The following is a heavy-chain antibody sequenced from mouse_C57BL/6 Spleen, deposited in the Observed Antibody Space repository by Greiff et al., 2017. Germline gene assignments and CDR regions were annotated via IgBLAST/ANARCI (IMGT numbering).Heavy chain of an antibody. V-gene: IGHV1-19*01. CDR2: INPYNGGT. J-gene: IGHJ3*01. Sequence: EVQLQQSGPVLVKPGASVKMSCKASGYTFTDYYMNWVKQSHGKSLEWIGVINPYNGGTSYNQKFKGKATLTVDKSSSTAYMELNSLTSEDSAVYYCARSVGSYDGGLAYWGQGTLVTVSA. D-gene: IGHD2-3*01. CDR3: ARSVGSYDGGLAY. CDR1: GYTFTDYY.